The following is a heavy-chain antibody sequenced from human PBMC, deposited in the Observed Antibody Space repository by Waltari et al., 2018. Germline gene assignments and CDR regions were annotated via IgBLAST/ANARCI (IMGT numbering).Heavy chain of an antibody. V-gene: IGHV4-34*01. D-gene: IGHD6-13*01. J-gene: IGHJ4*02. CDR2: INHSGST. CDR1: GGSFSGYY. CDR3: ARVPPGSSWYLAPPDY. Sequence: QVQLQQWGAGLLKPSETLSLTCAVYGGSFSGYYWSWIRQPPGKGLEWIGEINHSGSTNYNPSLKSRVTISVDTSKNQFSLKLSSVTAADTAVYYCARVPPGSSWYLAPPDYWGQGTLVTVSS.